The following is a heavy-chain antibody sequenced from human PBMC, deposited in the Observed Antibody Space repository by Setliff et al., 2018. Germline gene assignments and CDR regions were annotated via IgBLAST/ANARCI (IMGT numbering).Heavy chain of an antibody. CDR2: ISAYNGNT. CDR1: GYISTSYG. CDR3: ARDGPLYDNFWNAPGYMDV. D-gene: IGHD3-3*01. J-gene: IGHJ6*03. V-gene: IGHV1-18*01. Sequence: ASVKVSCKASGYISTSYGITWVRQAPGQGLEWMGRISAYNGNTIYAQKFQGRVTVTTDTSTGTGYMELRSLKSDDTAVYYCARDGPLYDNFWNAPGYMDVWGKGTTVTVSS.